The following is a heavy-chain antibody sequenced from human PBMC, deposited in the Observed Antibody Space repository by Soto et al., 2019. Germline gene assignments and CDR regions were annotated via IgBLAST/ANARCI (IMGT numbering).Heavy chain of an antibody. CDR2: IWYDGSDK. D-gene: IGHD2-8*02. V-gene: IGHV3-33*01. CDR1: RFTFSTYG. J-gene: IGHJ4*02. Sequence: QVQLAESGGGVVQPGRSLRLSCAASRFTFSTYGMHWVRQAPGKGLEWVAVIWYDGSDKYYADSVKGRFTISRDNSKNTLYLQMNSLRAEDTAVYYCARASGPFDYWGQGTLVAVSS. CDR3: ARASGPFDY.